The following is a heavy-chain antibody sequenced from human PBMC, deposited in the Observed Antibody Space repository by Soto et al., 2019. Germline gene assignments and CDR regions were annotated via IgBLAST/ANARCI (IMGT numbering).Heavy chain of an antibody. D-gene: IGHD2-8*01. Sequence: SETLSLTCAVYDGSFSGYYWSWIRQPPGKGLEWIGEINHSGSTNYNPSLKSRVTISVDTSKNQFSLKLSSVTAADTAVYYCARGLPRYCTNGVCYPHWFDPWGQGTLVTVSS. CDR2: INHSGST. V-gene: IGHV4-34*01. CDR3: ARGLPRYCTNGVCYPHWFDP. J-gene: IGHJ5*02. CDR1: DGSFSGYY.